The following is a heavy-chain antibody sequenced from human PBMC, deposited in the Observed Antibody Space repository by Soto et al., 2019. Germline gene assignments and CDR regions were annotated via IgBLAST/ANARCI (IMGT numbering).Heavy chain of an antibody. CDR1: GGTFSSYA. Sequence: ASVKVSCKASGGTFSSYAISWVRRAPGQGLEWMGGIIPIFGTANYAQKFQGRVTITADESTSTAYMELSSLRSEDTVVYYCAAGSGSHYYGMDVWGQGTTVTVSS. V-gene: IGHV1-69*13. J-gene: IGHJ6*02. CDR2: IIPIFGTA. D-gene: IGHD3-10*01. CDR3: AAGSGSHYYGMDV.